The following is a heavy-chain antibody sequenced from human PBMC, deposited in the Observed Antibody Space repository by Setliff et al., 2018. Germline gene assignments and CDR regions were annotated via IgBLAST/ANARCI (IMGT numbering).Heavy chain of an antibody. Sequence: ASVKVSCKASGYTFTSYDINWVRQATGQGLEWMGWMNPNSGNTGYAQKFHGRVTMTTDTSTGTIYMELRSLRADDTAVYYGARDGGEYWGQGTLVTVSS. CDR2: MNPNSGNT. J-gene: IGHJ4*02. D-gene: IGHD3-16*01. V-gene: IGHV1-8*01. CDR3: ARDGGEY. CDR1: GYTFTSYD.